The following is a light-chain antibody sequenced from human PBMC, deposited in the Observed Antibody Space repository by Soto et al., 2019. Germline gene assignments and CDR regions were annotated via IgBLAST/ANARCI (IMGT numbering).Light chain of an antibody. V-gene: IGKV3-20*01. Sequence: ENVLTQSPGTLSLSPGERATLSCRARQSVSNNYLAWYQQKPGQAPRLLIYGASSRATGIPARFSGCGSGAVFTLTISRLESDEFAVYYFQQHGSSPWTFGQGSKVEIK. CDR1: QSVSNNY. CDR2: GAS. J-gene: IGKJ1*01. CDR3: QQHGSSPWT.